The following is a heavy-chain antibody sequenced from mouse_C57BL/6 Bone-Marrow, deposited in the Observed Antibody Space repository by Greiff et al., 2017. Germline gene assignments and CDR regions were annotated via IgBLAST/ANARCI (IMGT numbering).Heavy chain of an antibody. D-gene: IGHD1-1*01. CDR2: LSNGGGST. CDR3: ARGVGDEAWFAY. Sequence: EVKLVESGGGLVQPGGSLKLSCAASGFTFSDYYMYWVRQTPEKRLEWVAYLSNGGGSTYYPDTVKGRFTISRDNAKNTLYLQMSRLKSEDTAMYYCARGVGDEAWFAYWGQGTLVTVSA. J-gene: IGHJ3*01. V-gene: IGHV5-12*01. CDR1: GFTFSDYY.